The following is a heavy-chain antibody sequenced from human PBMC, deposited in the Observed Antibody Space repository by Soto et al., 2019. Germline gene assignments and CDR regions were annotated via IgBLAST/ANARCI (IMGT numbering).Heavy chain of an antibody. V-gene: IGHV3-30*18. J-gene: IGHJ4*02. D-gene: IGHD2-15*01. CDR3: AKDIGSGGGYWSATLDY. CDR1: GFTFSSYG. CDR2: ISYDGSNK. Sequence: QVQLVESGGGVVQPGRSLRLSCAASGFTFSSYGMHWVRQAPGKGLEWVAVISYDGSNKYYADSVKGRFTISRDNSKNTLYLQMNSLRAEDTAVYYCAKDIGSGGGYWSATLDYWGQGTLVTVSS.